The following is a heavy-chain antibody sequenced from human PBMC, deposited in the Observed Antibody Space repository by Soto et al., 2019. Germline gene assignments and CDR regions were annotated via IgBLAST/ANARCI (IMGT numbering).Heavy chain of an antibody. CDR2: IYYSGST. V-gene: IGHV4-39*01. Sequence: SDTLSRTYTVSGGSIRSRSYYWGWIRQPPGKGLEWIGSIYYSGSTYYNPSLKSRVTISVDTSKNQFSLKLSSVTAADTAVYYCARHLDCSSTSCPYYYGMDVWGQGTTVT. CDR1: GGSIRSRSYY. D-gene: IGHD2-2*01. J-gene: IGHJ6*02. CDR3: ARHLDCSSTSCPYYYGMDV.